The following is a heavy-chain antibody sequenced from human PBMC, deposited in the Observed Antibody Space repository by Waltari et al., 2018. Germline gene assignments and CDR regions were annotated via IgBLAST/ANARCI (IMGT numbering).Heavy chain of an antibody. J-gene: IGHJ2*01. CDR1: GYTLTGYS. V-gene: IGHV1-2*04. CDR2: INPNSGGT. D-gene: IGHD6-13*01. Sequence: QVQLVQPGAEVKKTGASLQVSCAASGYTLTGYSLHWVRQAPGQGLEWMGWINPNSGGTNYAQKFQGWVTMTRDTSISTAYMELSRLRSDDTAVYYCARGWGSLPTYWYFDLWGRGTLVTVSS. CDR3: ARGWGSLPTYWYFDL.